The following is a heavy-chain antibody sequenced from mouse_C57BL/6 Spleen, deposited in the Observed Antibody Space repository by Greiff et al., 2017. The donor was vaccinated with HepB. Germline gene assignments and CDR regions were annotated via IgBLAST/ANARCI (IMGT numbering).Heavy chain of an antibody. CDR1: GYTFTDYN. CDR2: INPNNGGT. CDR3: ARSRNYYFDY. V-gene: IGHV1-18*01. Sequence: DVKLVESGPELVKPGASVKIPCKASGYTFTDYNMDWVKQSHGKSLEWIGDINPNNGGTIYNQKFKGKATLTVDKSSSTAYMELRSLTSEDTAVYYCARSRNYYFDYWGQGTTLTVSS. J-gene: IGHJ2*01.